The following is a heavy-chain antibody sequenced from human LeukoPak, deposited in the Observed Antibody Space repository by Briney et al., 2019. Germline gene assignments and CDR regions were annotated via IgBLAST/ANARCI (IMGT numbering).Heavy chain of an antibody. D-gene: IGHD4-23*01. CDR2: IIPILGIA. CDR1: GGTFSSYA. CDR3: ARHYGGNFRMWVY. J-gene: IGHJ4*02. Sequence: SVKVSCKASGGTFSSYAISWVRQAPGQGLEWMGRIIPILGIANYAQKFQGRVTITADKSTSTAYMELSSLRSEDTAVYYCARHYGGNFRMWVYWGQGTLVTVSP. V-gene: IGHV1-69*04.